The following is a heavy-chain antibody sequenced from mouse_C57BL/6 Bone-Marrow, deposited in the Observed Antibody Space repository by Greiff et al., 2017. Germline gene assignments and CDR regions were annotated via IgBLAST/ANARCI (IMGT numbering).Heavy chain of an antibody. Sequence: EVMLVESGGGLVQPGGSLSLSCAASGFTFTDYYMSWVRQPPGKALEWLGFIRNKANGYTTEYSASVKGRFTISRDNSQSILYLRMYALRAEDSATYYCASYSRGSFDYWGQGTTLTVSS. V-gene: IGHV7-3*01. CDR2: IRNKANGYTT. D-gene: IGHD1-1*01. J-gene: IGHJ2*01. CDR3: ASYSRGSFDY. CDR1: GFTFTDYY.